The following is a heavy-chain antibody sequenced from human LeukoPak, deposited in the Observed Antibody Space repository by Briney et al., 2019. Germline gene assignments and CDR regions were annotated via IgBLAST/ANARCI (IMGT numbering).Heavy chain of an antibody. CDR2: INHSGST. CDR1: GGSFSGSY. D-gene: IGHD3-22*01. Sequence: SETLSLTCAIYGGSFSGSYWSWIRQHPGKGLEWIGEINHSGSTNYNPSLESRVTISEDTSKNQISLKLRSVTAADTAVYYCARGPPRDYSSSGFYYNYWGQGTLVTVSS. V-gene: IGHV4-34*01. J-gene: IGHJ4*02. CDR3: ARGPPRDYSSSGFYYNY.